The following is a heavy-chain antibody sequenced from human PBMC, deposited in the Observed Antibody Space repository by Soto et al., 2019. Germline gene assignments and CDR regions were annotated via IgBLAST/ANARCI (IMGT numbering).Heavy chain of an antibody. V-gene: IGHV3-23*01. J-gene: IGHJ4*02. CDR3: AKDLSSIGWLAFGDPFDS. CDR1: GFTFSNYA. D-gene: IGHD3-22*01. Sequence: GGSLRLSCAASGFTFSNYAMNWIRQAPGKGLEWLSSISANGRNAYYADSVKGRFTISRDRSKNTLYLQLDSLRVEDTAIYFCAKDLSSIGWLAFGDPFDSWGQGTLVTVSS. CDR2: ISANGRNA.